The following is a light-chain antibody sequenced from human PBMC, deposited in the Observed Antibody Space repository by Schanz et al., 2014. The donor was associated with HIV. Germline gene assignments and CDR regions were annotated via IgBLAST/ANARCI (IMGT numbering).Light chain of an antibody. CDR2: DVG. Sequence: QSALAQPASVSGSPGQSITISCTGTRNDVGTYNLVSWYQQHPDKAPKLIISDVGYRPSGVSNRFSASKSDNTASLTISGLQAEDEGDYYCCSCTNTNTWVFGGGTKLTVL. CDR1: RNDVGTYNL. J-gene: IGLJ3*02. V-gene: IGLV2-14*02. CDR3: CSCTNTNTWV.